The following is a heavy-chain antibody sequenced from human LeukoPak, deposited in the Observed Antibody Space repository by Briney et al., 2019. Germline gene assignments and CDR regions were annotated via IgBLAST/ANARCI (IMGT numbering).Heavy chain of an antibody. CDR2: LNSNGDAA. CDR3: ARNVRGGTSGYYDY. V-gene: IGHV3-64*01. D-gene: IGHD3-22*01. J-gene: IGHJ4*02. Sequence: GGSLRLSCAASGFTFSDYYMSWIRQAPGKGLECVSALNSNGDAAYYALSVKGRFTISRDDSKNTLFLQMGSLRAEDMAVYYCARNVRGGTSGYYDYWGQGALVTVSS. CDR1: GFTFSDYY.